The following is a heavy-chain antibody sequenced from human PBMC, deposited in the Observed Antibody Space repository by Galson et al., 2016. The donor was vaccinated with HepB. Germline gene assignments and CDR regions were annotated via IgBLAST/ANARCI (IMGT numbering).Heavy chain of an antibody. CDR1: GFTFDDYA. V-gene: IGHV3-9*01. CDR2: ISWNSDYL. J-gene: IGHJ2*01. D-gene: IGHD6-19*01. CDR3: AKELDGEVAGPFDL. Sequence: SLRLSCAASGFTFDDYALHWVRQAPGKGLVWVAVISWNSDYLVYADSVKGRFIISRDNARNSLFLQMNSLRPEDTAFYYCAKELDGEVAGPFDLWGRGTLVTVSS.